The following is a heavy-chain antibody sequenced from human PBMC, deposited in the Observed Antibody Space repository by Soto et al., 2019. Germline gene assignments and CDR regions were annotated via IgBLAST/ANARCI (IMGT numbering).Heavy chain of an antibody. V-gene: IGHV3-30*04. J-gene: IGHJ4*02. CDR2: MSYDGTNE. D-gene: IGHD6-19*01. Sequence: PGGSLRLSCAASGFSFTHYTINWVRQAPGKGLEWVAVMSYDGTNEYYADSVKGRFTISRDNSKSTVYLQMNSLTPEDTALYYCARKWGTYSSASLDYWGLGTLVTSPQ. CDR1: GFSFTHYT. CDR3: ARKWGTYSSASLDY.